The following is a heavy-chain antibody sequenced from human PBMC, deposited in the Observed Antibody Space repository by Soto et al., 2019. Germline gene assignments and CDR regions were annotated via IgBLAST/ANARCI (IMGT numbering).Heavy chain of an antibody. Sequence: ASVKVSCKASGYTFTSYGISWVRQAPGQGLEWMGWISAYNVNTNYAQKLQGRVTMTTDTSTSTAYMELRSLRSDDTAVYYCASGRIVVAAQPSLFYYYYYYMDVWGKGTTVTVSS. CDR3: ASGRIVVAAQPSLFYYYYYYMDV. J-gene: IGHJ6*03. CDR2: ISAYNVNT. D-gene: IGHD2-15*01. V-gene: IGHV1-18*01. CDR1: GYTFTSYG.